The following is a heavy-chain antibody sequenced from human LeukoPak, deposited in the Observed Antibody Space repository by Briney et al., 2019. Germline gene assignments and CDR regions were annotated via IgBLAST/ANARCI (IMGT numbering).Heavy chain of an antibody. CDR3: VVGGSPGY. J-gene: IGHJ4*02. D-gene: IGHD2-15*01. Sequence: GGSLRLSCAASGLAFSAYKMHWVRQAPRKGLVWVSRISTDGYTTDYADFVQGRFTASRDNTKNTWSLEMNSLRAEDTAVYYCVVGGSPGYWGWGTLVTVSS. V-gene: IGHV3-74*01. CDR1: GLAFSAYK. CDR2: ISTDGYTT.